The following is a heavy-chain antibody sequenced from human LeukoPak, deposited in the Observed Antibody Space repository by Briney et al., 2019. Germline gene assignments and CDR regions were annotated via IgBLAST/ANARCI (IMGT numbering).Heavy chain of an antibody. CDR2: ISAYNGNT. D-gene: IGHD1-26*01. J-gene: IGHJ4*02. V-gene: IGHV1-18*01. CDR3: ARGGEIVGATTWSDY. CDR1: GYTFTSYG. Sequence: ASVKVSCKASGYTFTSYGISWVRQAPGQGLEWMGWISAYNGNTNYAQKLQGRVTMTTDTSTSTAYTELRSLRSDDTAVYYCARGGEIVGATTWSDYWGQGTLVTVSS.